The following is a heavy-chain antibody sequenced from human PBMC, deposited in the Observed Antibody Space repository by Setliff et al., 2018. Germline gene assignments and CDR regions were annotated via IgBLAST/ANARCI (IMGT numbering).Heavy chain of an antibody. CDR2: IKQDGSEK. D-gene: IGHD3-16*01. Sequence: PGGSLSLSCAASGFTFSSYWMSWVRQAPGKGLEWMANIKQDGSEKYYVDSVKGRPTISSENAKNSLYLQMNSLRAEDTAVYYCARDGGEYWGQGTRVTVS. CDR1: GFTFSSYW. V-gene: IGHV3-7*01. J-gene: IGHJ4*02. CDR3: ARDGGEY.